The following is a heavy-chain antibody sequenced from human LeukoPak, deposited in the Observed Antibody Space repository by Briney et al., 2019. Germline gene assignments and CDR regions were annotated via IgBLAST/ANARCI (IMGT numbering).Heavy chain of an antibody. V-gene: IGHV4-34*01. CDR3: SRGHNTKVEVVHSVDYGLDV. CDR1: GLSFTDYF. CDR2: INDDTGNT. J-gene: IGHJ6*02. Sequence: PSETLSPTCDVFGLSFTDYFLTWVRQAPGKGLEWMAEINDDTGNTNYNPSLKGRVTISLEKSKNQFSLQLRSVTAADTAVYYCSRGHNTKVEVVHSVDYGLDVWGQGTLVTVSS. D-gene: IGHD5/OR15-5a*01.